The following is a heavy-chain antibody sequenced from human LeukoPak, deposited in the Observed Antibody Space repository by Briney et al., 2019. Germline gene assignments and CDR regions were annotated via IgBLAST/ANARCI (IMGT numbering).Heavy chain of an antibody. CDR3: ARGGATDYDFWSGDANWFDP. V-gene: IGHV4-30-2*01. J-gene: IGHJ5*02. D-gene: IGHD3-3*01. Sequence: PSETLSLTCTVSGGSISSGGYYWSWIRQPPGKGLEWIGYIYHSGSTYYNPSLKSRVTISVDRSKNQFSLKLSSVTAADTAVYYCARGGATDYDFWSGDANWFDPWGQGTLVTVSS. CDR1: GGSISSGGYY. CDR2: IYHSGST.